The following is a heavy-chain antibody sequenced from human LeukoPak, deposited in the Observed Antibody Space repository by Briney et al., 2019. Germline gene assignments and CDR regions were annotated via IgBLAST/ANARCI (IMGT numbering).Heavy chain of an antibody. V-gene: IGHV1-69*04. J-gene: IGHJ6*02. CDR2: MIPILGIA. Sequence: SVKVSCKASGGTFSSYTISWVRQAPGQGLEWMGRMIPILGIANYAQKFQGRVTITADKSTSTAYMELSSLRSEDTAVYYCARDPLVVVAATHYYYYYGMDVWGPGTTVTVSS. D-gene: IGHD2-15*01. CDR3: ARDPLVVVAATHYYYYYGMDV. CDR1: GGTFSSYT.